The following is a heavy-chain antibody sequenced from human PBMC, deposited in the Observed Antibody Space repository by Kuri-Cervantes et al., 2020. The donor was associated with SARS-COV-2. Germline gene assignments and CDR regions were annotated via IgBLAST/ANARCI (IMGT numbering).Heavy chain of an antibody. CDR2: IYPGDSDT. CDR1: GYSFTSYW. V-gene: IGHV5-51*01. D-gene: IGHD6-13*01. CDR3: ARRGQQPFDY. Sequence: KVSCKGSGYSFTSYWIGWVRQMPGKGLEWRGIIYPGDSDTRYSPSFQGQVTISADKSISTAYPQWSSLKASDTAMYYCARRGQQPFDYWGQGTLVTVSS. J-gene: IGHJ4*02.